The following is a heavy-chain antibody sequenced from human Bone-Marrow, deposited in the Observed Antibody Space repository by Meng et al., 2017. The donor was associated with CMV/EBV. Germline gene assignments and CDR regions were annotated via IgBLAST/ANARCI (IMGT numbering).Heavy chain of an antibody. CDR2: INPNSGGT. J-gene: IGHJ4*01. V-gene: IGHV1-2*02. Sequence: ASVKVSCKASGYTFTGYYMHWVRQAPGQGLEWMGWINPNSGGTNYAQKFQGRVTMTRDTSISTAYMELSRLRSDDTAVYYCARGSPKYSSNWYYFDYWGQGPRVTCFS. CDR1: GYTFTGYY. D-gene: IGHD6-13*01. CDR3: ARGSPKYSSNWYYFDY.